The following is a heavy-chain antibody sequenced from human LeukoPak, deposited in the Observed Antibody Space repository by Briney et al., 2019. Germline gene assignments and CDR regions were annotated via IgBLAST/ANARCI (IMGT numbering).Heavy chain of an antibody. CDR1: GGSFSGYY. Sequence: SETLSLTCAVYGGSFSGYYWSWIRQPPGKGLEWIGEINHSGSTNHNPSLKSRVTISVDTSKNQFSLKLSSVTAADTAVYYCARGRRGLRYFDWLAGSYFDYWGQRTLVTLSS. D-gene: IGHD3-9*01. V-gene: IGHV4-34*01. CDR2: INHSGST. J-gene: IGHJ4*02. CDR3: ARGRRGLRYFDWLAGSYFDY.